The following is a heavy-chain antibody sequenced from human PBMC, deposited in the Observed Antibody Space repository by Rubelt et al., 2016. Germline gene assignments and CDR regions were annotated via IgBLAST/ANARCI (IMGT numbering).Heavy chain of an antibody. D-gene: IGHD2-2*01. Sequence: QVQLQESGPGLVKPSETLSLTCTVSGGSISSYYWSWIRQPAGKGLEWIGRIYTSGSTNYNPSLKSRVTMSVDTSKNQFFLKLRYVTAADTDVYYWARQYCSSTSCYDYYGMDVWGQGTTVTVSS. CDR3: ARQYCSSTSCYDYYGMDV. J-gene: IGHJ6*02. V-gene: IGHV4-4*07. CDR2: IYTSGST. CDR1: GGSISSYY.